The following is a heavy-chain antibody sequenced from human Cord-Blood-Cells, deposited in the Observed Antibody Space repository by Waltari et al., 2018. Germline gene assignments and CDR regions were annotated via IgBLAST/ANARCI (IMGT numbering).Heavy chain of an antibody. CDR3: ARGSIAARPYYYYYMDV. Sequence: QVQLQQWGAGLLKPSETLSLTCAVYGGSFSGYYWSWIRQPPGKGLEWIGEINHSGSTNYNPSLKSRVTISVDTSKNQFSLKLSSVTAADTAVYYCARGSIAARPYYYYYMDVWGKGTTVTVSS. V-gene: IGHV4-34*01. J-gene: IGHJ6*03. D-gene: IGHD6-6*01. CDR2: INHSGST. CDR1: GGSFSGYY.